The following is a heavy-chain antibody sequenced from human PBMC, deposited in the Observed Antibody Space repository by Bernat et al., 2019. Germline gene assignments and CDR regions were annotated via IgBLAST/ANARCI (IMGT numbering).Heavy chain of an antibody. CDR3: ARTGSSSFPYGMDV. CDR1: GYTFSRHT. D-gene: IGHD6-6*01. Sequence: QVQLVQSGAEEKKPGASVKVSCKASGYTFSRHTMDWVRQAPGERLEWMGWINAGDGNTEYSQTFQGRVTITRDTSASTAYMELSSLKSEDTAVYYCARTGSSSFPYGMDVWGQGTTVTVS. V-gene: IGHV1-3*05. J-gene: IGHJ6*02. CDR2: INAGDGNT.